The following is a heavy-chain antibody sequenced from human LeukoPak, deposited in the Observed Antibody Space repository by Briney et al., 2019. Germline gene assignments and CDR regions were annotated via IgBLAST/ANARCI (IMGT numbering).Heavy chain of an antibody. V-gene: IGHV1-2*02. CDR1: GYTFTSYA. CDR3: AREYCSSTSCYWESWFDP. CDR2: INPNSGGT. Sequence: ASVKVSCKASGYTFTSYAMHWVRQAPGQGLEWMGWINPNSGGTNYAQKFQGRVTMTRDTSISTAYMELSRLRSDDTAVYYCAREYCSSTSCYWESWFDPWGQGTLVTVSS. J-gene: IGHJ5*02. D-gene: IGHD2-2*01.